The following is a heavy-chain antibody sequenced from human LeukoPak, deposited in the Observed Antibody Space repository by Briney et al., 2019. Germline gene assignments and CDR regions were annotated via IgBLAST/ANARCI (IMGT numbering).Heavy chain of an antibody. CDR3: ARGREYCSGGSCYRRVGAYFDP. CDR1: GGSFTVYH. D-gene: IGHD2-15*01. V-gene: IGHV4-34*01. CDR2: INHSGST. Sequence: SETLSLTCAVYGGSFTVYHWSWIRQPPGKGLEWIGEINHSGSTNYIPSLKSRVTISVDTSKNQFSLKLSSVTAADTAVYYCARGREYCSGGSCYRRVGAYFDPWGQGTLVTASS. J-gene: IGHJ5*02.